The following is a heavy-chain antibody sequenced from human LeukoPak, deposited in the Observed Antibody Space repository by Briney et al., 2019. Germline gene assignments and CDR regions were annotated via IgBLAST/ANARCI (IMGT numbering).Heavy chain of an antibody. D-gene: IGHD5-18*01. Sequence: GGSLRLSCAASGFTFNIYSMNWVRQAPGKGLEWVSSISGTSNYIYYADSVKGRFTISRDNAKTSLYLHMNSLRAEDTAVYYCARGLQLRYPGYAFDIWGQGTMVTVSS. CDR3: ARGLQLRYPGYAFDI. J-gene: IGHJ3*02. CDR1: GFTFNIYS. CDR2: ISGTSNYI. V-gene: IGHV3-21*01.